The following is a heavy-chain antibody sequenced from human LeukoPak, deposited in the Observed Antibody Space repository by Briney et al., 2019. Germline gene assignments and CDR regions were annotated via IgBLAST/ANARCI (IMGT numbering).Heavy chain of an antibody. CDR2: ISSNGGST. CDR3: ARAYYDFWSASGYYYMDV. J-gene: IGHJ6*03. CDR1: GFTFSSYA. V-gene: IGHV3-64*01. Sequence: PGGSLRLSCAASGFTFSSYAMHWVRQAPGKGLEYVSVISSNGGSTYYANSVKGRFTISRDNSKNTLYLQMGSLRAEDMAVYYCARAYYDFWSASGYYYMDVWGKGTTVTVSS. D-gene: IGHD3-3*01.